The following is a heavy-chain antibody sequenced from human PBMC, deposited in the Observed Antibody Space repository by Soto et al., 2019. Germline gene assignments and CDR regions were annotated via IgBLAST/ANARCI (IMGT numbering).Heavy chain of an antibody. CDR1: GFTFSSYA. CDR2: ISYDGSNK. D-gene: IGHD3-9*01. CDR3: ARARDILTGYSAFDY. J-gene: IGHJ4*02. Sequence: QVQLVESGGGVVQPGRSLRLSCAASGFTFSSYAMHWVRQAPGKGLEWVAVISYDGSNKYYADSVKGRFTISRDNSKNTLYLQMNSLRAEDTAVYYCARARDILTGYSAFDYWGQGTLVTVSS. V-gene: IGHV3-30-3*01.